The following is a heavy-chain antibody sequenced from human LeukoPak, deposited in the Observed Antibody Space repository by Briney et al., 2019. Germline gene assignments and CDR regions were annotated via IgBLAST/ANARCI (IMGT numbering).Heavy chain of an antibody. V-gene: IGHV3-48*03. CDR1: GFTFSSYE. CDR2: ISSSGSTI. Sequence: GGSLRLSCAASGFTFSSYEMNWVRQAPGKGLEWVSYISSSGSTIYYADSVKGRSTISRDNAKNSLYLQMNSLRAEDTAVYYCARDCRADILTGYGPGAFDIWGQGTMVTVSS. CDR3: ARDCRADILTGYGPGAFDI. D-gene: IGHD3-9*01. J-gene: IGHJ3*02.